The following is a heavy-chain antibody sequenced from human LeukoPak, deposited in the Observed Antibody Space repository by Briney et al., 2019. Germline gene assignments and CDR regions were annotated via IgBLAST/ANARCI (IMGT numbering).Heavy chain of an antibody. J-gene: IGHJ4*02. Sequence: ASVKVSCKASGGTFSSYAISWVRQAPGQGLEWMGGIIPIFGTANYAQKFQGRVTITADESTSTAYMELSSLRSGDTAVYYCASSGYSYGYQGGSVYWGQGTLVTVSS. D-gene: IGHD5-18*01. CDR3: ASSGYSYGYQGGSVY. CDR2: IIPIFGTA. V-gene: IGHV1-69*13. CDR1: GGTFSSYA.